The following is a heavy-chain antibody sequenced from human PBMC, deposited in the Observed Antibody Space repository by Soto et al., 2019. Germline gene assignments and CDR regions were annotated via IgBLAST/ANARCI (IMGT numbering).Heavy chain of an antibody. Sequence: SETMSLTCTVSGGSIRSADYCWSWVRQPPGNGLEWIGSIHFSELNCFNPSLKSRVTISVDTSKNQCSLKLSSVTAADTAVYYCARHVEMAIHAFDIRVLRTMLTVSS. D-gene: IGHD2-2*02. J-gene: IGHJ3*02. CDR3: ARHVEMAIHAFDI. CDR2: IHFSELN. V-gene: IGHV4-30-4*01. CDR1: GGSIRSADYC.